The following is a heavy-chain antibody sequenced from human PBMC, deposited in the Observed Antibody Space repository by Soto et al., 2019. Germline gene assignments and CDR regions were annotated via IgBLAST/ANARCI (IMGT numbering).Heavy chain of an antibody. Sequence: GESLKISCKGSGYSFTSYWIGWVRQMPGKGLEWKGIIYPGDSDTRYSPSFQGQVTISADKSISTAYLQWSSLKASDTAMYYCARHQDCTNGVCYTGGYFDYWGQGTLVTVSS. CDR2: IYPGDSDT. D-gene: IGHD2-8*01. J-gene: IGHJ4*02. CDR3: ARHQDCTNGVCYTGGYFDY. V-gene: IGHV5-51*01. CDR1: GYSFTSYW.